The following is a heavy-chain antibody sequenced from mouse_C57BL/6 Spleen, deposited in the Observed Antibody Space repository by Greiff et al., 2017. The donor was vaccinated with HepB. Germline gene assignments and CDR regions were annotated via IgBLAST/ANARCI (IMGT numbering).Heavy chain of an antibody. Sequence: QVQLKQPGAELVKPGASVKMSCKASGYTFTSYWITWVKQRPGQGLEWIGDIYPGSGSTNYNEKFKSKATLTVDTSSSTAYMQLSSLTSEDSAVYYCARSGSSGSPWFAYWGQGTLVTVSA. V-gene: IGHV1-55*01. J-gene: IGHJ3*01. D-gene: IGHD3-2*02. CDR1: GYTFTSYW. CDR3: ARSGSSGSPWFAY. CDR2: IYPGSGST.